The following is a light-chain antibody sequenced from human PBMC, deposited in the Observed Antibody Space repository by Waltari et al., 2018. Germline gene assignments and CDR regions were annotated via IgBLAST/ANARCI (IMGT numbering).Light chain of an antibody. Sequence: EIVLTQSPGTLSLSPGERATLSCRASQSVLSIYLAWYQQKPGQAPRLLIYDASSRVTGIPDRFSGSGSGADFTLTISRLEPEDFAVYYCQQYGSSPTTFGQGTKVEIK. CDR1: QSVLSIY. CDR3: QQYGSSPTT. CDR2: DAS. V-gene: IGKV3-20*01. J-gene: IGKJ1*01.